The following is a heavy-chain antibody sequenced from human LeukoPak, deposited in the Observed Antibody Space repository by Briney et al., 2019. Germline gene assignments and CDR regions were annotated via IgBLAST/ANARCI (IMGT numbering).Heavy chain of an antibody. Sequence: GGSLRLSCAASGFTFSSYAMHWVRQAPGKGLEWVAVISYDGSNKYYADSVKGRFTISEDNAKNSLYLQMNSLRAEDTAVYYCAREGYDSSGYYYYYMDVWGKGTTVTVSS. CDR2: ISYDGSNK. V-gene: IGHV3-30*04. CDR3: AREGYDSSGYYYYYMDV. D-gene: IGHD3-22*01. J-gene: IGHJ6*03. CDR1: GFTFSSYA.